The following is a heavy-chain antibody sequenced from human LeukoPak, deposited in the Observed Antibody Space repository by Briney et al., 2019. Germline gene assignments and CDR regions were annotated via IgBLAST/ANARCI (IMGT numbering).Heavy chain of an antibody. CDR2: ISAYNGNT. V-gene: IGHV1-18*01. J-gene: IGHJ3*02. CDR1: RYTFTSYG. D-gene: IGHD2-2*01. Sequence: ASVKVSCKASRYTFTSYGISWVRQAPGQGLEWMGWISAYNGNTNYTQKLQGRVTMTTDTSTSTAYMELRSLRSDDTAVYYCARSRKYQLLSAFDIWGQGTMVTVSS. CDR3: ARSRKYQLLSAFDI.